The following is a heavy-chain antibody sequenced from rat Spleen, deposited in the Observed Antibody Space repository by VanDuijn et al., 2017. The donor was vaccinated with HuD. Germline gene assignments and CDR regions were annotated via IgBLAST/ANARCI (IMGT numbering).Heavy chain of an antibody. V-gene: IGHV2-13*01. CDR1: GFSLTNYG. Sequence: QVQVKESGPGLVQPSQTLSLTCTVSGFSLTNYGVNWVRQPPGKGLEWLGGIWGNGNTDYNSALKSRLGISRDTSKSQVFLKMNSLQTEDTAIYFCTTVGYWGQGVMVTVSS. J-gene: IGHJ2*01. CDR2: IWGNGNT. CDR3: TTVGY. D-gene: IGHD1-1*01.